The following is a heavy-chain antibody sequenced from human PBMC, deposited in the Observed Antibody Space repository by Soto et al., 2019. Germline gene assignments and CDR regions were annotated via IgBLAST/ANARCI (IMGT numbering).Heavy chain of an antibody. CDR2: ISAYNGNT. CDR1: GYTFTSYG. V-gene: IGHV1-18*01. J-gene: IGHJ4*02. CDR3: ARTGGNRGYYRDFDY. Sequence: QVQLVQSGAEVKKPGASVKVSCKASGYTFTSYGISWVRQAPGQGLEWMGWISAYNGNTNYAQMFQGRVSMTTDTSTTAAYLDLRSLRSDDTAVYYCARTGGNRGYYRDFDYWGQGTLVTVSS. D-gene: IGHD3-3*01.